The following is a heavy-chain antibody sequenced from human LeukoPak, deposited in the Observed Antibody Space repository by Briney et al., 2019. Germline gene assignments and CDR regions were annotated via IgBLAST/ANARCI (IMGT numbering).Heavy chain of an antibody. D-gene: IGHD3-3*01. Sequence: GGSLRLSCAASGFTFSSYAMSWVRQAPGKGLEWVSAISGSGGSTYYADSVKGRFTISRDNSKNTLYLQMNSLRAEDTAVYYCARCPYYDFWSSPFDYWGQGTLVTVSS. J-gene: IGHJ4*02. V-gene: IGHV3-23*01. CDR1: GFTFSSYA. CDR2: ISGSGGST. CDR3: ARCPYYDFWSSPFDY.